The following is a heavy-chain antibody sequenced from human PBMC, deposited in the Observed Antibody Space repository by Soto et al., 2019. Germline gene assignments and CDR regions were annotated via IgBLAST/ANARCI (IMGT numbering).Heavy chain of an antibody. V-gene: IGHV3-15*07. J-gene: IGHJ5*02. CDR1: GFTFSNAW. D-gene: IGHD3-3*02. CDR3: ITVSHTLGKPA. CDR2: INTKTEGATT. Sequence: EVQLVESGGGLVMPGGSLRLSCAASGFTFSNAWMNWVRQAPGKGLEWVGRINTKTEGATTDYVAPVKGRFTISRDDSINTLYLQMNSLKTEDTAVYYCITVSHTLGKPAWGQGTLVTVSS.